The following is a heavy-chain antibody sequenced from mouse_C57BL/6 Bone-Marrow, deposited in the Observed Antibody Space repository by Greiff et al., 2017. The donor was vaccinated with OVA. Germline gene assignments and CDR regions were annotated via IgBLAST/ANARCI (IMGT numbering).Heavy chain of an antibody. V-gene: IGHV14-4*01. CDR2: IDPENGDT. CDR1: GFNIKDDY. Sequence: EVQLQQSGAELVRPGASVKLSCTASGFNIKDDYMHWVKQRPEQGLEWIGWIDPENGDTEYASKFQGKATITADTSSNTAYLQLSSLTSEDTAVYYCTTSYYYGSGGAWFAYWGKGTLVTVSA. CDR3: TTSYYYGSGGAWFAY. J-gene: IGHJ3*01. D-gene: IGHD1-1*01.